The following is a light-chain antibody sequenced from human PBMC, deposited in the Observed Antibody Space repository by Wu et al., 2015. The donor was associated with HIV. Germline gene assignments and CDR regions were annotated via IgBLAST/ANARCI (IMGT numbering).Light chain of an antibody. CDR1: QSVGSY. CDR2: GAS. Sequence: EIVLTQSPATLSLSPGERATLSCRASQSVGSYLAWYQKRPGQAPKLLIYGASTRATGIPARFSGSGSETEFTLTISSLQSEDLATYYCQQYKNWPPWTFGQGTKVVLK. J-gene: IGKJ1*01. V-gene: IGKV3-15*01. CDR3: QQYKNWPPWT.